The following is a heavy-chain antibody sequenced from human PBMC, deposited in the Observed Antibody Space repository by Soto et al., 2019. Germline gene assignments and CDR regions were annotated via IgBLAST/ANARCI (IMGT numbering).Heavy chain of an antibody. J-gene: IGHJ4*02. D-gene: IGHD2-2*01. CDR3: AILPAASSNDDY. CDR2: IYHSGSS. CDR1: GGSISNGNYY. Sequence: QVQLQESGPGLVKPSQTLSLTCSVSGGSISNGNYYWSWIRQPPGKGLEWIGYIYHSGSSYYNTSLQRRVIISVDSSMAPFSLRLSSVTAADAAVYYCAILPAASSNDDYWGQGTLVTVSS. V-gene: IGHV4-30-4*01.